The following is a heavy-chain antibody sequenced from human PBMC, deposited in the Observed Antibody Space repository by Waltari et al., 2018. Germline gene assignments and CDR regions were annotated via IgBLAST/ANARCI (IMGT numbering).Heavy chain of an antibody. V-gene: IGHV3-20*04. CDR1: GFTFDDYG. CDR2: INWNGGST. D-gene: IGHD3-9*01. J-gene: IGHJ4*02. CDR3: ARVSYDILTGYYSDFDY. Sequence: EVQLVESGGGVVWPGGSLRLSCAASGFTFDDYGMSWVRQAPGKGLEWVSGINWNGGSTGYADSVKGRFTISRDNAKNSLYLQMNSLRAEDTALYYCARVSYDILTGYYSDFDYWGQGTLVTVSS.